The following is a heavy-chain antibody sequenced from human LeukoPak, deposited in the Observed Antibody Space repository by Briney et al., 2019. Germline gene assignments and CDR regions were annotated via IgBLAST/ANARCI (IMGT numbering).Heavy chain of an antibody. CDR2: TSGSGSYI. D-gene: IGHD5-12*01. CDR3: ARGVYSGYDFYDY. CDR1: GFTFSSYS. J-gene: IGHJ4*02. Sequence: GSLRLSCAASGFTFSSYSMNWVRQAPGKGLGWVSYTSGSGSYIYYANSVKGRFTHSRDNAKESLYLQMNSLKAEDTAVYYCARGVYSGYDFYDYWGQGSLVTVSS. V-gene: IGHV3-21*01.